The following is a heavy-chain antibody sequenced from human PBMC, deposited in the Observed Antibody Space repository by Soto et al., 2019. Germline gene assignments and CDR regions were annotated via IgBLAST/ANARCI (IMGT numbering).Heavy chain of an antibody. CDR3: ASGTQTWTSEDFGRIGYLDY. J-gene: IGHJ4*02. V-gene: IGHV4-34*01. CDR2: INHSGST. D-gene: IGHD1-26*01. CDR1: GGSFSGYY. Sequence: SETLSLTCAVYGGSFSGYYWSWIRQPPGKGLEWIGEINHSGSTNYNPSLKSRVTISVDTSKNQFSLKLSSVTAADTAVYYCASGTQTWTSEDFGRIGYLDYWGQGTLVTVSS.